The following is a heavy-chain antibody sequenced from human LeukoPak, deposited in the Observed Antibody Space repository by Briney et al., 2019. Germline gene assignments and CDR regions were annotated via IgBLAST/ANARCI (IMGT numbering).Heavy chain of an antibody. CDR2: ISAHYGNT. CDR3: ARDFFHGHCSGLSCFLLDY. Sequence: ASVKVSCTASGYIFTRYGISWVRQAPGQGLEWMGWISAHYGNTNYAQKFPGRLTMTTDTSTNTAYMELRRLRPDDTAVYYCARDFFHGHCSGLSCFLLDYWGQGSLVTVSS. J-gene: IGHJ4*02. CDR1: GYIFTRYG. V-gene: IGHV1-18*01. D-gene: IGHD2-15*01.